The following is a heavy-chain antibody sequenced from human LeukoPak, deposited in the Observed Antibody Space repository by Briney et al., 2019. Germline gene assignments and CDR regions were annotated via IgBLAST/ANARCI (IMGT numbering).Heavy chain of an antibody. J-gene: IGHJ4*02. Sequence: ASVKVSCKASGYTFTSYGISWVRQAPGQGLEWMGGIIPIFGTANYAQKFQGRVTITADESTSTAYMELSSLRSEDTAVYYCARAEAAGTSLDYWGQGTLVTVSS. CDR1: GYTFTSYG. D-gene: IGHD6-13*01. CDR3: ARAEAAGTSLDY. V-gene: IGHV1-69*13. CDR2: IIPIFGTA.